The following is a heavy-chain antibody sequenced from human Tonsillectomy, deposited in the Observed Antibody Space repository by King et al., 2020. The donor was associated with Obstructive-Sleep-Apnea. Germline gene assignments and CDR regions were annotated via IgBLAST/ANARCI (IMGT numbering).Heavy chain of an antibody. CDR2: IYYSGST. CDR1: GGSISSYY. CDR3: ERRRYCSSTSGYEGGFDY. V-gene: IGHV4-59*08. Sequence: QLQESGPGLVKPSETLSLTCTVSGGSISSYYWSWIRQPPGKGLEWIGFIYYSGSTNYNPSLKSRVTISVDTSKNQFSLKLSSVTAADTAVYSCERRRYCSSTSGYEGGFDYWGQGTLVTVSS. J-gene: IGHJ4*02. D-gene: IGHD2-2*01.